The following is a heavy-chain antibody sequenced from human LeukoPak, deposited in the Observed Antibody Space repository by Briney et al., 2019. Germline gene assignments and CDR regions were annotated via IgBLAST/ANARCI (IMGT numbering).Heavy chain of an antibody. CDR3: ARDSYDFWSGSYYYYGMDV. CDR1: GGSISSGSYY. J-gene: IGHJ6*02. D-gene: IGHD3-3*01. CDR2: IYTSGST. Sequence: SQTLSVTCTVSGGSISSGSYYWSSLRQPAGTGLEWIGRIYTSGSTNYNPSLKTRVTISVDTSKNQFPLKLSSVTAADTAVYYCARDSYDFWSGSYYYYGMDVWGQGTTVTVSS. V-gene: IGHV4-61*02.